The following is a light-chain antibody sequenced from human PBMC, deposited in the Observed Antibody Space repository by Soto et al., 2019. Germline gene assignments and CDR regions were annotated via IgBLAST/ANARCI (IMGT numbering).Light chain of an antibody. V-gene: IGLV2-14*01. J-gene: IGLJ3*02. CDR3: SSYTSSSTWV. CDR2: DVS. CDR1: SSDVGGYNY. Sequence: QSVLTQPASVSGSPGQSITISCTGTSSDVGGYNYVSWYQQHPSKAPKLMIYDVSNRPSGVSNRFSGSKSGNTASLTISGLQAEDEGDYHCSSYTSSSTWVFGGGTQLTVL.